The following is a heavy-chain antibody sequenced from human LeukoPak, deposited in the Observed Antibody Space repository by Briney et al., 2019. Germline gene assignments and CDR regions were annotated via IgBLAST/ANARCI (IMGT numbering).Heavy chain of an antibody. D-gene: IGHD2-15*01. Sequence: PGGSLRLSCAASEFTFSSYEMNWVRQAPGKGLEWVSYISSSGSTIYYADSVKGRFTISRDNAKNSLYLQMNSLRAEDTAIYYCTRGLGYCSSSRCSPGYYMDVWGKGTTVTVFS. CDR2: ISSSGSTI. V-gene: IGHV3-48*03. J-gene: IGHJ6*03. CDR3: TRGLGYCSSSRCSPGYYMDV. CDR1: EFTFSSYE.